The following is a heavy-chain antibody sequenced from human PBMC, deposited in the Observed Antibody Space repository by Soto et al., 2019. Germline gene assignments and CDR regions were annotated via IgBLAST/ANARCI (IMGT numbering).Heavy chain of an antibody. D-gene: IGHD2-2*02. V-gene: IGHV1-3*01. CDR2: INAGKGNT. J-gene: IGHJ4*02. CDR1: GYIFTSYA. CDR3: ARSEVIPEGCEY. Sequence: QVQLVQSGAEVKKPGASVKVSCKASGYIFTSYAIHWVRQAPGQRLEWMGWINAGKGNTKYSQKFQGRVTITRDTSASVAYMELSNLASQDTAVYYCARSEVIPEGCEYWGQGTLVTVSS.